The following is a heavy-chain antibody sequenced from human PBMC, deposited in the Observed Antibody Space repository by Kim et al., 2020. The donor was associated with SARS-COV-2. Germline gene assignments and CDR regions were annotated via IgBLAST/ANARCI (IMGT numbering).Heavy chain of an antibody. D-gene: IGHD3-10*01. CDR3: AHLGLGAYPTSLHFGY. CDR2: IYWDNDK. J-gene: IGHJ4*02. Sequence: SGPTLVNPTQTLTLTCTFSGFSLRTSGLAVGWIRQPPGKALEWLALIYWDNDKRYSPSLKTRLTITKDTSKNQVVLTMTNMDPVDTATYYCAHLGLGAYPTSLHFGYWGQGTLVTVSS. CDR1: GFSLRTSGLA. V-gene: IGHV2-5*02.